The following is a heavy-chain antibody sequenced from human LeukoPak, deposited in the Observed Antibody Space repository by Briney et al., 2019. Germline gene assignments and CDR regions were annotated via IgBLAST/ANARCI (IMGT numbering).Heavy chain of an antibody. CDR3: ASEYYGSGSEPTFDY. V-gene: IGHV3-7*01. Sequence: GGSLRLSCADSGFSFSTYGMSWVRQAPGKGLEWVANIKQDGSEKYYVDSVKGRFTISRDNAKNSLYLQMNSLRAEDTAVYYCASEYYGSGSEPTFDYWGQGTLVTVSS. CDR1: GFSFSTYG. D-gene: IGHD3-10*01. CDR2: IKQDGSEK. J-gene: IGHJ4*02.